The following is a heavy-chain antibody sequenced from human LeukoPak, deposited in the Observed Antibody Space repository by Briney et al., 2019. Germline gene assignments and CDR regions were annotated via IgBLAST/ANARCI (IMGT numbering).Heavy chain of an antibody. V-gene: IGHV4-59*01. D-gene: IGHD1-26*01. CDR1: GGSISSYY. CDR3: ARAGATTRRYQFDY. CDR2: IYYSGST. J-gene: IGHJ4*02. Sequence: SETLSLTCTVSGGSISSYYWSWIRQPPGKGLEWIGYIYYSGSTNYNPSLKSRVTISVDTSKNQFSLKLSSVTAADTAVYYCARAGATTRRYQFDYWGQGTLVTVSS.